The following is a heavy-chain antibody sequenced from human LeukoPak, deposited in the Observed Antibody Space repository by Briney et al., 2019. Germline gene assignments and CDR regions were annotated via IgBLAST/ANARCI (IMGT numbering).Heavy chain of an antibody. CDR3: ARHLRDGYNYAFDY. CDR2: IHYSGST. J-gene: IGHJ4*02. Sequence: PSETLSLTCTVSGDSISSYYWSWIRQPPGKGLEWIGYIHYSGSTNYKPSLKSRVTISVDTSKNQFSLKLSSVNAADTAVYYCARHLRDGYNYAFDYWGQGTLVTVS. V-gene: IGHV4-59*08. D-gene: IGHD5-24*01. CDR1: GDSISSYY.